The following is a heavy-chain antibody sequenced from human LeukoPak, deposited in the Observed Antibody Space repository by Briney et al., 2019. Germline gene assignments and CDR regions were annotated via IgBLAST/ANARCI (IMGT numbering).Heavy chain of an antibody. CDR1: GFTFSGYS. Sequence: TGGSLRLSCAASGFTFSGYSMNWVRQAPGKGLEWVSYISGSSGTIYHADSVKGRFTISRDNAKNSLYLQMNSLRVEDTAVYYCARDKRPPRYGELFEVSFDYWGLGTLVTVSS. D-gene: IGHD3-10*01. CDR3: ARDKRPPRYGELFEVSFDY. J-gene: IGHJ4*02. CDR2: ISGSSGTI. V-gene: IGHV3-48*01.